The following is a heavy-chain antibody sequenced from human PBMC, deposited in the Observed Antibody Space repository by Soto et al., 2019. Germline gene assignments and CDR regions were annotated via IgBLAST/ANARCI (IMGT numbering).Heavy chain of an antibody. Sequence: ASVKVSCKTSGYTFTNYYVHWLRQAPGQGLEWMGIINPGSGTATYAQKFQGRVTMTRDTSTSTVYMELNSLRSEDTAMYFCARVGNYYGSGTPRPHYYYGMDVWGQGTTVTVSS. D-gene: IGHD3-10*01. CDR1: GYTFTNYY. J-gene: IGHJ6*02. CDR3: ARVGNYYGSGTPRPHYYYGMDV. V-gene: IGHV1-46*01. CDR2: INPGSGTA.